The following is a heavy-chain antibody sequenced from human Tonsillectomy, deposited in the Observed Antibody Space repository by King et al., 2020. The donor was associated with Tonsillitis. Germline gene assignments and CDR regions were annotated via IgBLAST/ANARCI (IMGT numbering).Heavy chain of an antibody. V-gene: IGHV3-30*18. CDR3: AKDLWFGELLYYFDS. D-gene: IGHD3-10*01. CDR2: ISYDGSNK. CDR1: GFTFSSYG. Sequence: VQLVESGGGVVQPGRSLRLSCAASGFTFSSYGMHWVRQAPGKGLEWVAVISYDGSNKYYADSVKGRFTITRDNSKNTLYLQMNSLRAEETAVYYCAKDLWFGELLYYFDSWGQGTLVTVSS. J-gene: IGHJ4*02.